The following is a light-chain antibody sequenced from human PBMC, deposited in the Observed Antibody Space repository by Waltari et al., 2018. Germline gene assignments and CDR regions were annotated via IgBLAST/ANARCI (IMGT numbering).Light chain of an antibody. CDR1: QNIRTY. CDR2: SAS. Sequence: DIRMTQSPSPLSKSLGDRVTVTCRASQNIRTYLNWYQHKPGSAPKLLIYSASKLQGGVPSRFSGSGSGTDFTLTISSLQPDDFATYYCQQSYSVPFTFGPGTNVDLK. V-gene: IGKV1-39*01. CDR3: QQSYSVPFT. J-gene: IGKJ3*01.